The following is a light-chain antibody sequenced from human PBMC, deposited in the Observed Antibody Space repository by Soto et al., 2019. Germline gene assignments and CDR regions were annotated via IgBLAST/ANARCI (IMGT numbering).Light chain of an antibody. CDR3: HQYERSAPSYT. CDR1: QSLTSSY. V-gene: IGKV3-20*01. Sequence: EIVLTQSPGTLSLSPGERATLSCRASQSLTSSYLAWYQQKPGQAPRLLIYGASSRSTGIPGMFSGSGSGTDFTLTISRLETEDFAVYYVHQYERSAPSYTFGQGTKLEIK. CDR2: GAS. J-gene: IGKJ2*01.